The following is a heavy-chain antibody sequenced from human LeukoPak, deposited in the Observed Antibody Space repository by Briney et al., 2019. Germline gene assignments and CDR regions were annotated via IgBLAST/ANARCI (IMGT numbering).Heavy chain of an antibody. J-gene: IGHJ4*02. CDR1: GGSIGSYY. Sequence: SETLSLTCTVSGGSIGSYYWSWVRQPPGKGLEWIGYIYYSGSTNYNPSLKSRVTISVDTSKNQFSLKLSSVTAADTAVYYCARSGVFGPHVDYWGQGTLVTVSS. CDR2: IYYSGST. V-gene: IGHV4-59*01. CDR3: ARSGVFGPHVDY. D-gene: IGHD6-13*01.